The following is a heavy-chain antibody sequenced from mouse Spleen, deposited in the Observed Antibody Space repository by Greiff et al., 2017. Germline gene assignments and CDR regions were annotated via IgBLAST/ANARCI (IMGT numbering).Heavy chain of an antibody. Sequence: QVQLKESGAELVKPGASVKMSCKASGYTFTSYWITWVKQRPGQGLEWIGDIYPGSGSTNYNEKFKSKATLTVDTSSSTAYMQLSSLTSEDSAVYYCARGYLLRDAMDYWGQGTSVTVSS. CDR3: ARGYLLRDAMDY. V-gene: IGHV1-55*01. J-gene: IGHJ4*01. D-gene: IGHD1-2*01. CDR2: IYPGSGST. CDR1: GYTFTSYW.